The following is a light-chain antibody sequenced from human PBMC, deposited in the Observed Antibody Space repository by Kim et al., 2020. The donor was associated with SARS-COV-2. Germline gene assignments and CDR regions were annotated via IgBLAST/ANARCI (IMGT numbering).Light chain of an antibody. V-gene: IGLV10-54*01. J-gene: IGLJ3*02. CDR3: SAWDNSLSAWV. Sequence: QAGLTQPPSVSKGLRQTATLTCTGNSNNAGNQGAAWLQQHQGHPPKLLSYRNNNRPSGISERLSASRSGNTASLTITGLQPEDEADYYCSAWDNSLSAWVFGGGTQLTVL. CDR1: SNNAGNQG. CDR2: RNN.